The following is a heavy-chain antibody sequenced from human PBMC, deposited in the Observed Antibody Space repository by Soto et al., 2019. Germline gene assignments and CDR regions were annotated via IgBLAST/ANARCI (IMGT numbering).Heavy chain of an antibody. CDR1: GFTFSTYD. CDR3: ARKSSGRYFDL. CDR2: ISYDGKDK. Sequence: QVQLVESGGGVVQPGRSLRLSCAASGFTFSTYDMHWVRQAPGKGPEWVAVISYDGKDKYYADSVKGRFTISRDNSKNTLYVQMNSLRAEDTAVYYCARKSSGRYFDLWGRGTLVTVSS. J-gene: IGHJ2*01. D-gene: IGHD3-22*01. V-gene: IGHV3-30*04.